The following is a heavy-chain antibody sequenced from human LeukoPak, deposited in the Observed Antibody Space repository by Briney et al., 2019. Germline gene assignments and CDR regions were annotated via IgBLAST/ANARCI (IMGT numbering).Heavy chain of an antibody. CDR2: IISIFGTA. CDR1: GGTFSSYA. D-gene: IGHD3-3*01. J-gene: IGHJ6*02. CDR3: ARRFVLRFLEWLPYYYYYGMDV. Sequence: ASVKVSCKASGGTFSSYAISWVRQAPGQGLEWMGGIISIFGTANYAQKFQGRVTITADESTSTAYMELSSLRSEDTAVYYCARRFVLRFLEWLPYYYYYGMDVWGQGTTVTVSS. V-gene: IGHV1-69*13.